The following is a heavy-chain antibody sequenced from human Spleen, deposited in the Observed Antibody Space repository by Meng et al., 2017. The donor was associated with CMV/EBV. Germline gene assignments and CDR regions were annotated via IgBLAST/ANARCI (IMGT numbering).Heavy chain of an antibody. D-gene: IGHD3-22*01. J-gene: IGHJ5*02. Sequence: AYGYTLINYGINCVRQATGQGLEWMGWMNPKHGETGYAQKFQGRVTITRNTSISTAYMELSNLRSEDSAVYYCARGGRSGYYLIWFDPWGQGTLVTV. CDR1: GYTLINYG. CDR3: ARGGRSGYYLIWFDP. V-gene: IGHV1-8*03. CDR2: MNPKHGET.